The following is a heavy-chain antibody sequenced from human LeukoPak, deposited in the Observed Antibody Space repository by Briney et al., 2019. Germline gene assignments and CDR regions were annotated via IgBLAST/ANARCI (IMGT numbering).Heavy chain of an antibody. CDR3: ARVELLGSSGWPFDY. V-gene: IGHV4-59*01. D-gene: IGHD6-19*01. CDR2: IYNSGST. J-gene: IGHJ4*02. Sequence: SETLSLTCTVSGGSISTYYWSWIRQPPEKGLEWIGYIYNSGSTNYNPSLKSRVTISVDTSKNQFSLKLSSVTAADTAVYYCARVELLGSSGWPFDYWGQGTLVTVSS. CDR1: GGSISTYY.